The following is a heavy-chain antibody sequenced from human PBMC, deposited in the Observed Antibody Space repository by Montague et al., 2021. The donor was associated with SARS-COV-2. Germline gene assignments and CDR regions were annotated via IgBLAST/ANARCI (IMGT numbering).Heavy chain of an antibody. CDR2: VHYTGST. V-gene: IGHV4-59*01. CDR3: ARAQNTCFIANCVNYFEV. CDR1: GDSISSYY. D-gene: IGHD2/OR15-2a*01. Sequence: SETLSLTCEVSGDSISSYYRSWIRQSPGKGLEWIGYVHYTGSTKYTPSLKTRVTLSLDTPKNHFSLKLRSVTAADTAIYYCARAQNTCFIANCVNYFEVWGQGTTVTVSS. J-gene: IGHJ6*02.